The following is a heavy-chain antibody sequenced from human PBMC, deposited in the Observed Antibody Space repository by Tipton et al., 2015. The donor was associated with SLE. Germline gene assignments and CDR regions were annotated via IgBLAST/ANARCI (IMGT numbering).Heavy chain of an antibody. CDR1: GGSISDYY. V-gene: IGHV4-59*08. Sequence: TLSLTCTVSGGSISDYYWSWIRQPPGKGLEWIGYVYYSGGTNYSPSLKSRVTISVDTSKNQFSLKLSSVTAADTAVYYCARRGSYMGPLQAWGQGTLVTVSS. J-gene: IGHJ5*02. D-gene: IGHD5-24*01. CDR3: ARRGSYMGPLQA. CDR2: VYYSGGT.